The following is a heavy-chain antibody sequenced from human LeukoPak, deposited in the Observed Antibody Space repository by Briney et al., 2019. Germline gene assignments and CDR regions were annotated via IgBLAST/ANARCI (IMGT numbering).Heavy chain of an antibody. Sequence: PGGSLRLSCAASGFTLDDYGMSWVRQAPGKGLEWVSGINWNGGSTGYADSVKGRFTISRDNAKNSLYLQMNSLRAEDTALYYCARWGIYDILTGYPGIDYWGQGTLVTVSS. J-gene: IGHJ4*02. CDR2: INWNGGST. V-gene: IGHV3-20*04. CDR1: GFTLDDYG. CDR3: ARWGIYDILTGYPGIDY. D-gene: IGHD3-9*01.